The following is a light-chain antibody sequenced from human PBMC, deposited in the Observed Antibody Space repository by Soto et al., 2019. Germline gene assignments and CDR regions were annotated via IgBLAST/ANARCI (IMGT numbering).Light chain of an antibody. CDR3: QQYNSYSPT. V-gene: IGKV1-5*01. Sequence: DIQMTQSPATLSASVGDRVTITCRASQSISSWLAWYQQKPGTAPKLLIYDASSMESGVPSSFSGSGSGTVFTLTISSLQRDDFATYYCQQYNSYSPTFGQGTKVEIK. CDR1: QSISSW. CDR2: DAS. J-gene: IGKJ1*01.